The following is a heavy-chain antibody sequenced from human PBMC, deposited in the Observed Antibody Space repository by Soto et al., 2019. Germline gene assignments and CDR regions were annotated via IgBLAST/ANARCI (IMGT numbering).Heavy chain of an antibody. J-gene: IGHJ4*02. CDR3: SRQNRDTPLVPFDV. V-gene: IGHV1-69*01. Sequence: QVQLVQSGAEVKKPGSSVKVSCLASRGTFNRYAINWVRQAPGHGLEWLGALVPQFGTPNYAQKFQDRVTIVAVESSNTTSMALRGLTSDDTAFYYWSRQNRDTPLVPFDVWGQGTLLTVSS. D-gene: IGHD5-18*01. CDR1: RGTFNRYA. CDR2: LVPQFGTP.